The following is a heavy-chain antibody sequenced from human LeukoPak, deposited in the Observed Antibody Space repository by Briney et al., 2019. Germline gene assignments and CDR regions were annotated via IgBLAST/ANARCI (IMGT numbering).Heavy chain of an antibody. D-gene: IGHD2-2*01. J-gene: IGHJ6*03. CDR3: ARLVPAAFYYYYCYMDV. V-gene: IGHV4-39*01. CDR2: IYYSGST. Sequence: KPSETLSLTCTVSGGSISSSSYYWGWIRQPPGKGLEWIGSIYYSGSTYYNPSLKSRVTISVDTSKNQFSLKLSSVTAADTAVYYCARLVPAAFYYYYCYMDVWGKGTTVTVSS. CDR1: GGSISSSSYY.